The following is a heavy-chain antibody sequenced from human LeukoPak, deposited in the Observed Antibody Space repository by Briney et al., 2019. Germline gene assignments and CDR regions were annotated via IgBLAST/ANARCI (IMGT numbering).Heavy chain of an antibody. D-gene: IGHD2-15*01. Sequence: XGSLRLSCVASGFIVSSNYMNWVRQAPGKGLEWVSVLYSGGSTKYAESVKGRFTISRDNSENTLYLQMNSLRVEDTAMYFCARDPPRGFGNAFDIWGQGTMVTVSP. CDR1: GFIVSSNY. CDR3: ARDPPRGFGNAFDI. CDR2: LYSGGST. V-gene: IGHV3-53*01. J-gene: IGHJ3*02.